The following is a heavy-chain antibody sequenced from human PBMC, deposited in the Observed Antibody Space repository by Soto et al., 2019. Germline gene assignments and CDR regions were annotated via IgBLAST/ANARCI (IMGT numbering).Heavy chain of an antibody. Sequence: QVQLVESGGGVVQPGRSLRLSCAASGFTFSSYGMHWVRQAPGKGLEWVAVISYDGSNKYYADSVKGRFTISRDNSKNTLYLQMNSLRAEDTAVYYCAKGGPAAVTPLYYFDYWGKGTLVTVSS. D-gene: IGHD6-13*01. V-gene: IGHV3-30*18. J-gene: IGHJ4*02. CDR1: GFTFSSYG. CDR3: AKGGPAAVTPLYYFDY. CDR2: ISYDGSNK.